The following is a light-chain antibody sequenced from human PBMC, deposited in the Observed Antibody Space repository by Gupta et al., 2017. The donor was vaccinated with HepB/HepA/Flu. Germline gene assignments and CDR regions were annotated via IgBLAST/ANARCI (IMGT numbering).Light chain of an antibody. CDR3: CSYAGSNTYVV. CDR2: EVS. CDR1: SSDLGSYNL. J-gene: IGLJ2*01. V-gene: IGLV2-23*02. Sequence: QSALTQPASVSGSPVQSITISCTGTSSDLGSYNLVSWYQQHPGKAPKLIIYEVSKRPSGVSNRFSASKSGNMASLTISGLQAEDEADYSCCSYAGSNTYVVFGGGTKLTVL.